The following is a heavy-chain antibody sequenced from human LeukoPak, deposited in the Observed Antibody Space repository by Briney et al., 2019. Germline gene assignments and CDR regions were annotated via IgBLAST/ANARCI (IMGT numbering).Heavy chain of an antibody. D-gene: IGHD3-16*01. J-gene: IGHJ4*02. CDR3: ARGPPMIR. CDR2: IYYSGSA. V-gene: IGHV4-59*01. CDR1: GGSISTYY. Sequence: SETLSLTCTVSGGSISTYYWSWIRQPPGEGLEWIGYIYYSGSADYNPSLKSRVTILVDTSKNQFSLKLTSVTAADTAVYYCARGPPMIRWGQGTLVTVSS.